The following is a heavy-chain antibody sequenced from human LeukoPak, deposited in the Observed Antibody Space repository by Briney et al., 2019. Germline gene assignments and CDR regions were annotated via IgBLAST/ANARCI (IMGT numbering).Heavy chain of an antibody. CDR3: ARVSLGFDY. CDR2: ISSNGGST. Sequence: GGSLRLSCAASGFTFSSYAMHWVRQAPGKGLEYVSAISSNGGSTYYANSVKGRFTISRDNSKNTLYLQMGSLRAEDMAVYYCARVSLGFDYWGQGTLVTVSS. D-gene: IGHD4-23*01. V-gene: IGHV3-64*01. CDR1: GFTFSSYA. J-gene: IGHJ4*02.